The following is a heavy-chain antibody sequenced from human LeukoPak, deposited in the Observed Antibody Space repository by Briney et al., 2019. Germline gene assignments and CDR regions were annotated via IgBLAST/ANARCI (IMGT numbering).Heavy chain of an antibody. CDR2: IIWNSGSI. CDR1: GFTFDDYA. J-gene: IGHJ4*02. V-gene: IGHV3-9*01. D-gene: IGHD2-15*01. CDR3: AKDKAYCSGGSCYTPRLFDY. Sequence: GRSLRLSCAASGFTFDDYAMHWVRQAPGKGLEWVSGIIWNSGSIGYADSVKGRFTISRDNAKNPLYLQMNSLRAEDTALYYCAKDKAYCSGGSCYTPRLFDYWGQGTLVTVSS.